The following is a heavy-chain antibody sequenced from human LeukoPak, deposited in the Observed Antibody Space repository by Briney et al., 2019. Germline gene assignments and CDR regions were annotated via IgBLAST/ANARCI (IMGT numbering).Heavy chain of an antibody. J-gene: IGHJ6*02. CDR2: IYSGGST. Sequence: PGGSLRLSCAASGFTVSSNYMSWVRQAPGKGLEWVSVIYSGGSTYYADSVKGRFTIPRDNSKNTLYLQMNSLRAEDTAVYYCAKDLRVPRYCSGGSCYSDVWGQGTTVTVSS. D-gene: IGHD2-15*01. CDR1: GFTVSSNY. CDR3: AKDLRVPRYCSGGSCYSDV. V-gene: IGHV3-53*01.